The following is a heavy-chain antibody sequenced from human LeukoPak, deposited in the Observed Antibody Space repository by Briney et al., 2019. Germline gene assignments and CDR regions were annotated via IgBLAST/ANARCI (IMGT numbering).Heavy chain of an antibody. J-gene: IGHJ4*02. CDR3: ATYRQIQVPFEF. Sequence: GGSLRLSCAASGFTFSSYAMSWVRQAPGKGLEWVSTISGSGGSTSYSDSVKGRFTISRDNSKDTMYLQMNSLRAEDTAIYYCATYRQIQVPFEFWGQGTLVTVSS. V-gene: IGHV3-23*01. CDR2: ISGSGGST. D-gene: IGHD5-18*01. CDR1: GFTFSSYA.